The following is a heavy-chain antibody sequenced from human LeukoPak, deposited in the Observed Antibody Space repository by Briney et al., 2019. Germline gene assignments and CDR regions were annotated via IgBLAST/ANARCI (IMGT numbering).Heavy chain of an antibody. CDR1: GFTFSSYG. D-gene: IGHD3-3*01. V-gene: IGHV3-33*01. CDR3: ARDRVYYDFWSGFEY. CDR2: IWYDGSNK. Sequence: PGRSLRLSCAASGFTFSSYGMHWVRQAPGKGLEWVAVIWYDGSNKYYADSVKGRFTISRDNSKNTLYLQMNSLRAEDTAVYYCARDRVYYDFWSGFEYWGQGTLVTVSS. J-gene: IGHJ4*02.